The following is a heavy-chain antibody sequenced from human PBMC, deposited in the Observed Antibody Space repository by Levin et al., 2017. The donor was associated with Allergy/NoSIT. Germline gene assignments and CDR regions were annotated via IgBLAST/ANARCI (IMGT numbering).Heavy chain of an antibody. CDR3: AKKGGTGTNYYFDY. J-gene: IGHJ4*02. CDR1: GFTFSSYA. D-gene: IGHD1-14*01. Sequence: LSLTCVASGFTFSSYAMSWVRQAPGKGLEWLSIFSGSGGTTSYADSVKGRFTISRDNSKNTLFLQMNSLRAEDTAVYYCAKKGGTGTNYYFDYWGQGTLVTVSS. CDR2: FSGSGGTT. V-gene: IGHV3-23*01.